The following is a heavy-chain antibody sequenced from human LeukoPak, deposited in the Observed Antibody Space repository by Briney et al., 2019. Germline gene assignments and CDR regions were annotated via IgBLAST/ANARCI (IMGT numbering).Heavy chain of an antibody. Sequence: SETLSLTCTVSGGSISRYYWSWIRQPPGKGLEWIGYISYSGSTNYNPSLKSRVTISVDTSQNQFSLKLSSVTAADTAVYYCARVGGESTLTPDAFDIWGQGTMVTVSS. V-gene: IGHV4-59*12. CDR2: ISYSGST. CDR1: GGSISRYY. D-gene: IGHD3-10*01. CDR3: ARVGGESTLTPDAFDI. J-gene: IGHJ3*02.